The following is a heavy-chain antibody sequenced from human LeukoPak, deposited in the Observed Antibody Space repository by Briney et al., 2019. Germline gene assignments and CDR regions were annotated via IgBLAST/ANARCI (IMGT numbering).Heavy chain of an antibody. Sequence: SVKVSCKASGGTFSSYAISRVRQAPGQGLEWMGGIIPIFGTANYAQKFQGRVTITADKSTSTAYMELSSLRSEDTAVYYCARDRDYGGNLYFDYWGQGILVTVSS. D-gene: IGHD4-23*01. J-gene: IGHJ4*02. CDR1: GGTFSSYA. CDR3: ARDRDYGGNLYFDY. V-gene: IGHV1-69*06. CDR2: IIPIFGTA.